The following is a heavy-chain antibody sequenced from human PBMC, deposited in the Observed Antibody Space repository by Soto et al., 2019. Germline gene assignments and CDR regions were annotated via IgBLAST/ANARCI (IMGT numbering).Heavy chain of an antibody. CDR1: GFTFSNYA. CDR2: ISGSGGST. D-gene: IGHD4-4*01. Sequence: EVQLLESGGGLEQPGGSLRLSCAASGFTFSNYAMTWVRQAPGKGLEWVSAISGSGGSTYYADSVKGRFAVSRDNSKNTLYLQMNSLRAEDTAVDYCAQDDDDYTFDYLGQGTLVTVSS. CDR3: AQDDDDYTFDY. V-gene: IGHV3-23*01. J-gene: IGHJ4*02.